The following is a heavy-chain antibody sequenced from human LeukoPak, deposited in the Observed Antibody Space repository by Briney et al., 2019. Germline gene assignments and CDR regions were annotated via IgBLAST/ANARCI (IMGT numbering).Heavy chain of an antibody. J-gene: IGHJ5*02. CDR3: AKGGRGDYPQWFGFDP. CDR2: ISYDGSNK. CDR1: GFTFSSYG. V-gene: IGHV3-30*18. D-gene: IGHD4-17*01. Sequence: QPGGSLRLSRAASGFTFSSYGMPWVRQAPGKGLEWVAVISYDGSNKYYADSVKGRFTISRDNSKNTLYLQMNSLRAEDTAVYYCAKGGRGDYPQWFGFDPWGQGTLVTVSS.